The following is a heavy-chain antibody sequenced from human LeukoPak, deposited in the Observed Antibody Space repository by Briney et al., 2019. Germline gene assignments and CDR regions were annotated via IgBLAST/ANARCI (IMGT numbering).Heavy chain of an antibody. J-gene: IGHJ4*02. Sequence: PGGSLRLSCAASGFTFSTYWMHWVRQAPGKGLVWVSRINSDGSGTTYADSVKGRFTISRDNAKNTLYLQMNSLRAEDTAVYYCARAFYYDSSGYVNDYWGQGTLVTVSS. V-gene: IGHV3-74*01. CDR3: ARAFYYDSSGYVNDY. CDR2: INSDGSGT. D-gene: IGHD3-22*01. CDR1: GFTFSTYW.